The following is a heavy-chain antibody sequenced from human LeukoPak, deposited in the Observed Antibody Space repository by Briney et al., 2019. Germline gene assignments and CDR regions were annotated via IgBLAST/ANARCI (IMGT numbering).Heavy chain of an antibody. Sequence: GGSLRLSCAASGLTFSTFGMNWVRQAPGEGLEWVSAISGGGGSTYYADSVKGRFTISRDNSKNTLYLQMNSLRAEDTAVYYCAKSLSSRGVIIPKTSRYFDSWGQGTLVTVSS. CDR2: ISGGGGST. V-gene: IGHV3-23*01. CDR1: GLTFSTFG. CDR3: AKSLSSRGVIIPKTSRYFDS. D-gene: IGHD3-10*01. J-gene: IGHJ4*02.